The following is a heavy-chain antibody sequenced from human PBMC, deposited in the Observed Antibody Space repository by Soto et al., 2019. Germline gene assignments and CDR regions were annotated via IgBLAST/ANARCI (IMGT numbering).Heavy chain of an antibody. CDR3: VRHKDSGWYNWHFSC. CDR1: GYSVTSYL. V-gene: IGHV5-10-1*01. Sequence: GESLKISCKGSGYSVTSYLISWVRQMPGKGLEWMGRIDPSDSYTNYSPSFQGHVTISADKSISTAYLQWSSLKASDTAMYYCVRHKDSGWYNWHFSCWVQGTLVIVSA. D-gene: IGHD6-13*01. CDR2: IDPSDSYT. J-gene: IGHJ1*01.